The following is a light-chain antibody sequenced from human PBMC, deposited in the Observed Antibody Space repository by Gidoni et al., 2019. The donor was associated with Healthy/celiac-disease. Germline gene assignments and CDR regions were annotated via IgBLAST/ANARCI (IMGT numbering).Light chain of an antibody. V-gene: IGKV2-28*01. CDR2: LGS. CDR3: MQALQTPPT. CDR1: PSLLHSNGYTY. Sequence: DLVMAPSPLSLPVTPGGPASISCRSSPSLLHSNGYTYLDWYLQKPGQSPQLLIYLGSNRAYGVPERFSGSGSGTDFTLKISRVEAEDVGVYYCMQALQTPPTFGQXTKVEIK. J-gene: IGKJ1*01.